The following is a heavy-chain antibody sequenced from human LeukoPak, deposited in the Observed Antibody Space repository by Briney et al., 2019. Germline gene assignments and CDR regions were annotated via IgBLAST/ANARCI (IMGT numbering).Heavy chain of an antibody. Sequence: GGSLRLSCAASGFTFSSYAMHWVRQAPGKGLEWVAVISYDGSNKYYADSVKGRFTISRDNSKNTLYLQMNSLRAEDTAVYYCARGRYCSSTSCERLLLYYYYYYMDVWGKGTTVAVSS. D-gene: IGHD2-2*01. J-gene: IGHJ6*03. CDR1: GFTFSSYA. CDR3: ARGRYCSSTSCERLLLYYYYYYMDV. CDR2: ISYDGSNK. V-gene: IGHV3-30*04.